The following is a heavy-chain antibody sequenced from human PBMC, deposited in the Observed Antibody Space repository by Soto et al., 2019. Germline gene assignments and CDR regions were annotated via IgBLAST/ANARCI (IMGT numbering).Heavy chain of an antibody. Sequence: EVQLVESGGGLVQPGGSLRLSCAASGFSFRSYWMGWVRQAPGKGLEWVANIKEDGSEKYYVDSVKGRFTISRDNDKNSLDLQMNSLRAEDTAVYYCRRGGSYPGYWGQGTLVTVSS. CDR2: IKEDGSEK. V-gene: IGHV3-7*01. J-gene: IGHJ4*02. CDR3: RRGGSYPGY. D-gene: IGHD1-26*01. CDR1: GFSFRSYW.